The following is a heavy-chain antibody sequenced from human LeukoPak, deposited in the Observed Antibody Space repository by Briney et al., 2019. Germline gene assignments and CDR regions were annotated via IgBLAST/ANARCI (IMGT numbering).Heavy chain of an antibody. CDR2: INPNSGGT. CDR1: VYTFTSYG. CDR3: ARDAIPLGELPFIDY. V-gene: IGHV1-2*02. Sequence: GASVKLSCKASVYTFTSYGISWVRQAPGPGLEWRGWINPNSGGTNYAQKFQGRVTMTRDTSISTASMGRSRLRSDDTAVYYCARDAIPLGELPFIDYWGQGTLVTVSS. J-gene: IGHJ4*02. D-gene: IGHD3-16*02.